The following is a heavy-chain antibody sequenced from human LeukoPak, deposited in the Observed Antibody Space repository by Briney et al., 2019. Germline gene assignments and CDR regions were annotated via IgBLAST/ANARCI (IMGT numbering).Heavy chain of an antibody. CDR3: ATDGDTAMAIQDWYFDL. D-gene: IGHD5-18*01. CDR2: FDPEDGET. J-gene: IGHJ2*01. V-gene: IGHV1-24*01. CDR1: GYTLTELS. Sequence: GASVKVSCKVSGYTLTELSMHWVRQAPGKGLEWMGGFDPEDGETIYAQKFQGRVTMTEDTPTDTAYMELSSLRSEDTAVYYCATDGDTAMAIQDWYFDLWGRGTLVTVSS.